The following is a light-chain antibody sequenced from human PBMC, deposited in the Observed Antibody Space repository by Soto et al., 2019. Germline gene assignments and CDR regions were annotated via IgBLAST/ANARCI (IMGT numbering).Light chain of an antibody. J-gene: IGKJ2*01. V-gene: IGKV3-20*01. CDR2: GAS. CDR3: QQYGRSPPFT. CDR1: QSVSSAY. Sequence: EIVLTQSPGTLSLSPGERATLSCRASQSVSSAYLAWYQHKPGQAPRLLLYGASNRATGIPDRFSGSGSGTDSTLTISRLEPEDFAVYFCQQYGRSPPFTFGQGTKVEIQ.